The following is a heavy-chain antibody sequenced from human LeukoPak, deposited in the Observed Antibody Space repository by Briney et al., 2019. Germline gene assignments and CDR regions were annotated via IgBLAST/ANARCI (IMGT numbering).Heavy chain of an antibody. CDR3: ARQEGGSYYRFDY. V-gene: IGHV4-39*01. Sequence: SETLSLTCTVSGGSISSSSYYWGWIRQPPGKGLEWIGSIYYSGSTYYNPSLKSRVTISVDTSKNQFSLKLSSVTAADTAVYYCARQEGGSYYRFDYWGQGTLVTVSS. J-gene: IGHJ4*02. D-gene: IGHD1-26*01. CDR1: GGSISSSSYY. CDR2: IYYSGST.